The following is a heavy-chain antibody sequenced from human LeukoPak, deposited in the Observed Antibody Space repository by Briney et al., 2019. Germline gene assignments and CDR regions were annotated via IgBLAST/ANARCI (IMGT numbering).Heavy chain of an antibody. CDR3: ARTNTACTGDSLP. D-gene: IGHD2-8*02. V-gene: IGHV3-7*01. Sequence: GGSLRLSCADSGFTFSDYWMSWVRQAPGKGLEWVANINRDGNEKFYVDSVKGRFTISRDNSKNLLSLQMSSLTTEDTAVYYCARTNTACTGDSLPWGQGTLVTVSS. J-gene: IGHJ4*02. CDR2: INRDGNEK. CDR1: GFTFSDYW.